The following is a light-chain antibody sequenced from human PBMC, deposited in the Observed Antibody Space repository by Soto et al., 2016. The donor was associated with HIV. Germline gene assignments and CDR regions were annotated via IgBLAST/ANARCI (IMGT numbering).Light chain of an antibody. CDR1: KLGDKY. J-gene: IGLJ2*01. CDR3: QAWDSSTVI. CDR2: EDD. V-gene: IGLV3-1*01. Sequence: SYELTQPPSVSVSPGQTASITCSGDKLGDKYASWYQQKPGQSPVLVIYEDDKRPSGILERFSGSNSGNTATLTISGTQAMDEADYYCQAWDSSTVIFGGGTKLTVL.